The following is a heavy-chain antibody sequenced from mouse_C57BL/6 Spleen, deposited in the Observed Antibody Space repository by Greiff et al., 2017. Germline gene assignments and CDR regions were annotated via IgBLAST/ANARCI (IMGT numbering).Heavy chain of an antibody. D-gene: IGHD1-1*01. CDR2: IYPGSGST. CDR1: GYTFTSYW. CDR3: ARWGTTVVEGYYLDY. J-gene: IGHJ2*01. V-gene: IGHV1-55*01. Sequence: VQLQQSGAELVKPGASVKMSCKASGYTFTSYWITWVKQRPGQGLEWIGDIYPGSGSTNYNEKVKSKATLTVDTSSSTAYMKLSSLTSEDSAVYYCARWGTTVVEGYYLDYWGQGTTLTVSS.